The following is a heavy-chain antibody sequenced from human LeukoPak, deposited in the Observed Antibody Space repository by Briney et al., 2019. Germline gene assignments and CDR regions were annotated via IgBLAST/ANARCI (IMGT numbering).Heavy chain of an antibody. Sequence: GGSLRLSCAASGFTFSSYSMNWVRQAPGKGLEWVSSISSSSYIYYADSVKGRFTISRDNAKNSLYLQMNGLRAEDTAVYYCARDLKAAAKNYYYYYGMDVWGQGTTVTVSS. D-gene: IGHD6-13*01. J-gene: IGHJ6*02. V-gene: IGHV3-21*01. CDR1: GFTFSSYS. CDR3: ARDLKAAAKNYYYYYGMDV. CDR2: ISSSSYI.